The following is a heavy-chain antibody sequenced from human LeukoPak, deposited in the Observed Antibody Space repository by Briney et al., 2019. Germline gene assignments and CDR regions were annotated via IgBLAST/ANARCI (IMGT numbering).Heavy chain of an antibody. CDR1: GYTFTTYG. CDR2: ISAYNGNT. V-gene: IGHV1-18*01. J-gene: IGHJ2*01. D-gene: IGHD3-10*01. CDR3: ARGPYGSGSYYPPPVVGYFDL. Sequence: ASVKDSCKASGYTFTTYGISWVRQAPGQGLEWMGWISAYNGNTNYAQKLQGRVTMTTDTSTSTAYMELRSLRSDDTAVYYCARGPYGSGSYYPPPVVGYFDLWGRGTLVTVSS.